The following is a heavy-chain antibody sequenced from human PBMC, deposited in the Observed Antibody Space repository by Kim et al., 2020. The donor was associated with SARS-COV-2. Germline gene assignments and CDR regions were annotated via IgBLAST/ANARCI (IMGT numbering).Heavy chain of an antibody. J-gene: IGHJ4*02. D-gene: IGHD1-1*01. Sequence: SETLSLTCTVSGGSISSNSYYWGWIRQPPGKGLEWIGNIYYSGSTYYNPSLKSRVTISVDTSKNQFSLKLSSVTAADTAVYYCAGHWIPRTGTTHIDYWGQRTLVAVSS. CDR3: AGHWIPRTGTTHIDY. CDR1: GGSISSNSYY. CDR2: IYYSGST. V-gene: IGHV4-39*01.